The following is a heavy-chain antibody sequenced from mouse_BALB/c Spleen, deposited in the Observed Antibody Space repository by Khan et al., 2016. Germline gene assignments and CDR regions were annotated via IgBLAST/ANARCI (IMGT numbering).Heavy chain of an antibody. CDR3: ARPKLTGTLYFDY. CDR1: GFNIKDTY. V-gene: IGHV14-3*02. J-gene: IGHJ2*01. D-gene: IGHD4-1*01. Sequence: VQLQQSGAELVKPGASVKLSCTASGFNIKDTYMHWVKQRPEQGLEWIGRIDPANGNTKYDPKFQGKATITADTSSNTAYLQLSSLTSEDTAVYYCARPKLTGTLYFDYWGQGTTLTVSS. CDR2: IDPANGNT.